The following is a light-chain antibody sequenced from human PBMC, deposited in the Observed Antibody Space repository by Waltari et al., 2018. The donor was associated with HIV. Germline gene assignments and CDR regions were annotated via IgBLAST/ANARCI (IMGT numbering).Light chain of an antibody. V-gene: IGLV3-19*01. CDR1: SLRTSY. Sequence: SSELTQDPVVSVALGQTVRITCQGDSLRTSYASWYQQKPGQAPVLVIFAKNNRPSGIPDRFSGSGSGNTTSLTITGAQAEDEADYYCNSRDSSGNHVFFGGGTKLTAL. J-gene: IGLJ2*01. CDR3: NSRDSSGNHVF. CDR2: AKN.